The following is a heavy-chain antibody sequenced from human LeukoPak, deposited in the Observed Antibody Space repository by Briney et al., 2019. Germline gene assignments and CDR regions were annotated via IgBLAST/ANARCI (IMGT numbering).Heavy chain of an antibody. J-gene: IGHJ4*02. Sequence: GRSLRLSCAASGFTFSSYGMHWVRQAPGKGLEWVAVISYDGSNKYYADSVKGRFTISRDNSKNTPYLQMNSLRAEDTAVYYCAKIGEEMATGIDYWGQGTLVTVSS. D-gene: IGHD5-24*01. V-gene: IGHV3-30*18. CDR2: ISYDGSNK. CDR1: GFTFSSYG. CDR3: AKIGEEMATGIDY.